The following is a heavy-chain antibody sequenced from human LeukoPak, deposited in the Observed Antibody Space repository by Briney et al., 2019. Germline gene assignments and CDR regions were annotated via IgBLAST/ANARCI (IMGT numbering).Heavy chain of an antibody. Sequence: PGGSLRLSCTVSGFTVSSNSMSWVRQAPGKGLEWVSFIYSDNTHYSDSVKGRFTISRDNAKNSLYLQMNSLRAEDTAVYYCASSARTLAYCGGDCYALDYWGQGTLVTVSS. CDR2: IYSDNT. J-gene: IGHJ4*02. V-gene: IGHV3-53*01. CDR1: GFTVSSNS. CDR3: ASSARTLAYCGGDCYALDY. D-gene: IGHD2-21*02.